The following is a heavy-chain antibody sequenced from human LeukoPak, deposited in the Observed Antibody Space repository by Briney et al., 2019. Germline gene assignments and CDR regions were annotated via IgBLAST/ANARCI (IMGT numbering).Heavy chain of an antibody. CDR1: GFTFSSYA. V-gene: IGHV3-23*01. CDR3: AKDGEGAAYYYMDV. D-gene: IGHD1-26*01. CDR2: ISGSGGST. J-gene: IGHJ6*03. Sequence: LTGGSLRLSCAASGFTFSSYAMSWVRQAPGKGLEWVSAISGSGGSTYYADSVKGRFTISRDNSKNTLYLQMNSLRAEDTAVYYCAKDGEGAAYYYMDVWGKGTTVTVSS.